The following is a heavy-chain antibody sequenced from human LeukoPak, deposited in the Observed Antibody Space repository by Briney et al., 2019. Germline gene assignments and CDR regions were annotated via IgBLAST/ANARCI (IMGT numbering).Heavy chain of an antibody. Sequence: GGSLRLSCAASGFTFSSYSMNWVRQAPGKELDWVSYISSSSSTIYYADSVKGRFTISRDNAKNSLYLQMNSLRAEDTAVYYCAELGITMIGGVWGKGTTVTISS. J-gene: IGHJ6*04. CDR2: ISSSSSTI. V-gene: IGHV3-48*01. CDR3: AELGITMIGGV. CDR1: GFTFSSYS. D-gene: IGHD3-10*02.